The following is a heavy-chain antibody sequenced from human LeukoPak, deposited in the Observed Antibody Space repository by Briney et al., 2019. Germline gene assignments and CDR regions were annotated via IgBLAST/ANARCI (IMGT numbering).Heavy chain of an antibody. CDR3: ARVGSHWNYYDY. CDR2: ISYDGSNK. Sequence: GGSLRLSCAASGFTFSSYGMHWVRQAPGKGLEWVAVISYDGSNKYYADSVRGRFTISRDNSKNTLYLQMNSLRTEDTAVYYCARVGSHWNYYDYWGQGTLVTVSS. D-gene: IGHD1-1*01. V-gene: IGHV3-30*03. CDR1: GFTFSSYG. J-gene: IGHJ4*02.